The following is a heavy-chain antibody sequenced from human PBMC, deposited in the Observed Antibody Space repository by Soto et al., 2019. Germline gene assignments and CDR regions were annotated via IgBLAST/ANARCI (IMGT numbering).Heavy chain of an antibody. CDR2: ISSSSSYI. D-gene: IGHD2-15*01. J-gene: IGHJ4*02. V-gene: IGHV3-21*01. Sequence: GGSLRLSCAASGFIFSSYSINCVRQAPGKGLEWFSSISSSSSYIYYADSVKGRFTISRDNAKNSLYLQMNSLRAEDTAVYYCARAHPYCSGGSCYRNYFDYWGQGT. CDR1: GFIFSSYS. CDR3: ARAHPYCSGGSCYRNYFDY.